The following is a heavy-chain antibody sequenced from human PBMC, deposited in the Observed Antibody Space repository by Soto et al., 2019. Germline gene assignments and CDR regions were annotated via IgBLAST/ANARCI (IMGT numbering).Heavy chain of an antibody. Sequence: ASVKVSCKASGYTFTSYAMHWVRQAPGQRLEWMGWINAGNGNTKYSQKFQGRVTITRDTSASTAYMELSSLRSEDTAVYYCASGGITIFGVVIQENWFDPWGQGTLVTVSS. CDR1: GYTFTSYA. J-gene: IGHJ5*02. CDR3: ASGGITIFGVVIQENWFDP. V-gene: IGHV1-3*01. CDR2: INAGNGNT. D-gene: IGHD3-3*01.